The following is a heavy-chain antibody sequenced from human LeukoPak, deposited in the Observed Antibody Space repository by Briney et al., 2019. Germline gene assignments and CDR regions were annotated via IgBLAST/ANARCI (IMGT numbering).Heavy chain of an antibody. J-gene: IGHJ4*02. CDR1: GGSFSGYY. D-gene: IGHD3-10*01. CDR2: INHSGST. V-gene: IGHV4-34*01. CDR3: ARHQVIGFYFDY. Sequence: PSETLSLTCAVYGGSFSGYYWSWIRQPPGKGLEWIGEINHSGSTNYNPSLKSRVTISVDTSKNQFSLKLSSVTAADTAVYYCARHQVIGFYFDYWGQGTLVTVSS.